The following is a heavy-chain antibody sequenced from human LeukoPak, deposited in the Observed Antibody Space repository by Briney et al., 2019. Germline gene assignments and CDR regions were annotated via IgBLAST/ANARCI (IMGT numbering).Heavy chain of an antibody. CDR2: INPNSGGT. D-gene: IGHD3-3*01. J-gene: IGHJ4*02. Sequence: ASVKVSCKASGYTFTGYYMHWVRQAPGQGLEWMGWINPNSGGTNYAQKFQGRVTMTRDTSISTAYMELSRLRSDDTAVYYCARSPYYDFWSGYWPFDYWGQGTLVTVSS. CDR3: ARSPYYDFWSGYWPFDY. V-gene: IGHV1-2*02. CDR1: GYTFTGYY.